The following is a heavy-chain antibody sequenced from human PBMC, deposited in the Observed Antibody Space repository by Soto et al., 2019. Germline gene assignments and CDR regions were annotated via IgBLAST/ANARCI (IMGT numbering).Heavy chain of an antibody. CDR3: ARVGEALGSSGSLATFDY. V-gene: IGHV3-33*01. D-gene: IGHD3-22*01. CDR1: GFTFSSYG. J-gene: IGHJ4*02. Sequence: GGSLRLSCAASGFTFSSYGMHWVRQAPGKGLEWVAVIWYDGSNKYYADSVKGRFTISRDNSKNTLYLQMNSLRAEDTAVYYCARVGEALGSSGSLATFDYWAPGTLVTVSS. CDR2: IWYDGSNK.